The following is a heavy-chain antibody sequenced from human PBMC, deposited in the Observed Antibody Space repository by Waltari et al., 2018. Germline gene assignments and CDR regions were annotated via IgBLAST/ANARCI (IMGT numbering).Heavy chain of an antibody. Sequence: QVQLVQSGAEVKKQGASVKVSGKASGYTFTGYYMHWVGQAPGQGLEWMGWINPNSGGTNYAQKFQGRVTMTRDTSISTAYMELSRLRSDDTAVYYCARGGLWAPTRLTNAFDIWGQGTMVTVSS. CDR1: GYTFTGYY. CDR3: ARGGLWAPTRLTNAFDI. V-gene: IGHV1-2*02. D-gene: IGHD3-3*01. J-gene: IGHJ3*02. CDR2: INPNSGGT.